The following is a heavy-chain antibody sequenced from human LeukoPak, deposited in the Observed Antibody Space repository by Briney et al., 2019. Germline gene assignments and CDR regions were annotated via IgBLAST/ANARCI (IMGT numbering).Heavy chain of an antibody. CDR2: IYYSGST. D-gene: IGHD6-6*01. Sequence: PSETLSLTCTVSGGSISSGGYYWSWIRQHPGKGLEWIGYIYYSGSTYYNPSLKSRVTISVDTSKNQFSLKLSSVTAADTAVYYCARVPRLPLARGAPKYYFDYWGREPWSPSPQ. CDR1: GGSISSGGYY. V-gene: IGHV4-31*03. CDR3: ARVPRLPLARGAPKYYFDY. J-gene: IGHJ4*02.